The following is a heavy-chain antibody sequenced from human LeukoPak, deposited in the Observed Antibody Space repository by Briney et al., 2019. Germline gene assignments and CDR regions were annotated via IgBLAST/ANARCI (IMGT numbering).Heavy chain of an antibody. Sequence: GASVKVSCKASGYTFTSYYMHWVRLAPGQGFEWMGTINPSGASTSYAQKFQGRVTMTRDMSTSTVYMELSSLISEDTAVYYCARGSSRGPRDAFDFWGQGTMVTLSS. CDR1: GYTFTSYY. CDR2: INPSGAST. CDR3: ARGSSRGPRDAFDF. D-gene: IGHD2-15*01. J-gene: IGHJ3*01. V-gene: IGHV1-46*01.